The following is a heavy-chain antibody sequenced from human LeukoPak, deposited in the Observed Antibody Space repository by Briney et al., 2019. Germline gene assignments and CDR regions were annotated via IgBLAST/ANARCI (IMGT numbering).Heavy chain of an antibody. J-gene: IGHJ4*02. D-gene: IGHD5-18*01. V-gene: IGHV1-3*01. CDR2: INAGNGNT. Sequence: ASVKVSCKASGYTFTTYAMHWVRQAPGQRLEWMGWINAGNGNTKYSKKFQGRVTITRDTSASTAYMELSSLRSEDTAVYYCARDRDTAMEDFDYWGQGTLVTVSS. CDR3: ARDRDTAMEDFDY. CDR1: GYTFTTYA.